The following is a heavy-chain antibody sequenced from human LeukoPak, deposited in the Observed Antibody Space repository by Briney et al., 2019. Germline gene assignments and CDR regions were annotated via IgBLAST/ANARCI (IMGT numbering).Heavy chain of an antibody. Sequence: SQTLSLTCTVSGGSISSADYYWSWIRQPPGKGLEWLGYIYNSGSTYYNPSLKSRVTISVDTSKNQFSLRLSSVTAADTAVYYCARTRYYGNYFDYWGQGTLVTVSS. CDR2: IYNSGST. CDR1: GGSISSADYY. J-gene: IGHJ4*02. CDR3: ARTRYYGNYFDY. V-gene: IGHV4-30-4*01. D-gene: IGHD3-16*01.